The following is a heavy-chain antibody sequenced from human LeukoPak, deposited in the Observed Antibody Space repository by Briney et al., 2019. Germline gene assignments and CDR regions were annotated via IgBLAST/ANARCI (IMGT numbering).Heavy chain of an antibody. Sequence: TGGSPRLSCAASGFTFSSYGMHWVRQAPGKGLEWVAVISYDGSNKYYADSVKGRFTISRDNSKNTLYLQMNSLRAEDTAVYYCAKDSVAGFDYWGQGTLVTVSS. D-gene: IGHD6-19*01. CDR1: GFTFSSYG. V-gene: IGHV3-30*18. CDR3: AKDSVAGFDY. CDR2: ISYDGSNK. J-gene: IGHJ4*02.